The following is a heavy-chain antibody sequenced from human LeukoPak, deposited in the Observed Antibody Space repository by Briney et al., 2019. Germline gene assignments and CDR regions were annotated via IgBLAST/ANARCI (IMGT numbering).Heavy chain of an antibody. CDR1: GFTVSSNY. J-gene: IGHJ6*02. Sequence: GGSLRLSCAASGFTVSSNYMSWVRQAPGKGLEWVSVIYSGGSTYYADSVKGRFTISRDNSKNTLYLQMNSLRAEDTAVYYCARTLPDFYYYGMDVWGQGITVTVSS. V-gene: IGHV3-53*01. D-gene: IGHD1-14*01. CDR3: ARTLPDFYYYGMDV. CDR2: IYSGGST.